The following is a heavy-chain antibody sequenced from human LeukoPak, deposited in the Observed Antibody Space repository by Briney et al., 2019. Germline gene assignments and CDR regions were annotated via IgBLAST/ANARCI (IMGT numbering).Heavy chain of an antibody. D-gene: IGHD2-2*01. CDR2: IKQDGSEK. CDR3: ARDRYQLLSTAFDI. V-gene: IGHV3-7*01. CDR1: GFTFSSYW. J-gene: IGHJ3*02. Sequence: GGSLRLSCAASGFTFSSYWMSWVRQAPGKGLEWVANIKQDGSEKYYVDSVKGRFTISRDNAKNSLYPQMNSLRAEDTAVYYCARDRYQLLSTAFDIWGQGTMVTVSS.